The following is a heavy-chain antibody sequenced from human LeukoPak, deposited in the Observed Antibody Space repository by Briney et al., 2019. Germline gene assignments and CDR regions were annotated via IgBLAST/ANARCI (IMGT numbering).Heavy chain of an antibody. CDR2: IHSRVGT. CDR1: GGSTNSYY. J-gene: IGHJ3*02. V-gene: IGHV4-59*08. Sequence: SETLSLTCTVSGGSTNSYYWSWIRQSPGKGLEWIGHIHSRVGTNYNPSIKSRVTISVDTSKNQFSLTLSSVTAADTAVYYCARVYDTSDYYFAFDIWGQGTKVTVSS. CDR3: ARVYDTSDYYFAFDI. D-gene: IGHD3-22*01.